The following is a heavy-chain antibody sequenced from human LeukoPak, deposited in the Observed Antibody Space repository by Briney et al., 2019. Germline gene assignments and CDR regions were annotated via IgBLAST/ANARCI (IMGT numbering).Heavy chain of an antibody. CDR3: ARDARYDSSGYTFDY. Sequence: ASVKVSCKASGYTFTGYYMHWVRQAPGQGLEWMAIINPSVSSTSYAQKFQGRVTMTRDTSTSTVYMELSSLRSEDTAVYYCARDARYDSSGYTFDYWGRGTLVTVSS. J-gene: IGHJ4*02. CDR1: GYTFTGYY. V-gene: IGHV1-46*01. D-gene: IGHD3-22*01. CDR2: INPSVSST.